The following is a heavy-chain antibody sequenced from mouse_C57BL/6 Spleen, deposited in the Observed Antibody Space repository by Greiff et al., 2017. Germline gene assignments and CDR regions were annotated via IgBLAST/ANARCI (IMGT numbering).Heavy chain of an antibody. CDR1: GFSLTSCG. V-gene: IGHV2-3*01. D-gene: IGHD2-1*01. CDR3: AKQRDYGNYYAMDY. Sequence: VKLMESGPGLVAPSQSLSITCTVTGFSLTSCGVSWVRQPPGKGLELLGVIWGEGSTNSPSALISRLSISKDNSKSQVFLKLNSLQTYDTATDYCAKQRDYGNYYAMDYWGQGTSVTVSS. J-gene: IGHJ4*01. CDR2: IWGEGST.